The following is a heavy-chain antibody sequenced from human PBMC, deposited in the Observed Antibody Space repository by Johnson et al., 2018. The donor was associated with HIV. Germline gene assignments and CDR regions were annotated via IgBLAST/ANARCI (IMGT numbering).Heavy chain of an antibody. D-gene: IGHD3-3*01. CDR1: GFTFDDFG. J-gene: IGHJ3*02. CDR2: ITWNGGGI. Sequence: EVQLMESGGGVVRPGGSLRLSCAASGFTFDDFGMTWIRQAPGKGLEWVSGITWNGGGIGYADSVRGRFTISRDNAKNSLYLQMNSLRAEDTALYYCAKDHRITIFGVVIGDDAFDIWGQGTMVTVSS. CDR3: AKDHRITIFGVVIGDDAFDI. V-gene: IGHV3-20*04.